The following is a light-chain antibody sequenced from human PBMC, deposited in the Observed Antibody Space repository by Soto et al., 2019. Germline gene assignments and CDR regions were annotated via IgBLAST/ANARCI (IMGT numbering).Light chain of an antibody. CDR2: EVS. CDR3: SSYTSSSPYV. J-gene: IGLJ1*01. V-gene: IGLV2-14*01. Sequence: QSALTQPASVSGSPGQSITISCTGTSSDVGGYNYVSWYQHHPGKAPKLMIYEVSNRHSGVSNRFSGSKSGDTASLTISGLQADDEADYYCSSYTSSSPYVFGTGTKLTVL. CDR1: SSDVGGYNY.